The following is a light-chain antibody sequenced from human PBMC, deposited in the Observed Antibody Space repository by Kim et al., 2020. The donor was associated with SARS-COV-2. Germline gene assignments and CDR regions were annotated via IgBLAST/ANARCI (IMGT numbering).Light chain of an antibody. CDR2: AAS. CDR3: QKYDSAPLT. J-gene: IGKJ4*01. V-gene: IGKV1-27*01. Sequence: DIQMTQSPSSLSASVGDRVTITCRASQGISIYLAWYQQKPGKVPKLLIYAASTLQSGVPSRFSGSGSGTDFTLTFSSLQPEDVATYYCQKYDSAPLTFGGGTKVDIK. CDR1: QGISIY.